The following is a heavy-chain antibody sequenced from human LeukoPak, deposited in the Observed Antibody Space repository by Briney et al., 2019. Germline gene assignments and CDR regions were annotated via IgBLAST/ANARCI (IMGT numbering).Heavy chain of an antibody. D-gene: IGHD6-19*01. Sequence: GRSLRLSCAASGFTFSSYGMHWVRQAPGKGLEWVAVIWYDGSNKYYADSVKGRFTISRDNSKNTLYLQMNSLRAEDTAVYYWAKEQDVAVACHDYYMDVWGKGTTVTVSS. CDR2: IWYDGSNK. V-gene: IGHV3-33*06. CDR3: AKEQDVAVACHDYYMDV. CDR1: GFTFSSYG. J-gene: IGHJ6*03.